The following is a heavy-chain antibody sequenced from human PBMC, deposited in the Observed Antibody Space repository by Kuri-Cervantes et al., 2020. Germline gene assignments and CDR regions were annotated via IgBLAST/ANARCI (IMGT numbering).Heavy chain of an antibody. D-gene: IGHD5-12*01. CDR2: TNPNSGGT. CDR1: GYTFTGYY. J-gene: IGHJ6*02. CDR3: ARDGPKSSGGYEHTYYYYGMDV. V-gene: IGHV1-2*04. Sequence: ASVKVSCKASGYTFTGYYMHWVRQAPGQGLEWMGWTNPNSGGTNYAQKFQGWVTMTRDTSTSTVYMELSSLRSEDTAVYYCARDGPKSSGGYEHTYYYYGMDVWGQGTTVTVSS.